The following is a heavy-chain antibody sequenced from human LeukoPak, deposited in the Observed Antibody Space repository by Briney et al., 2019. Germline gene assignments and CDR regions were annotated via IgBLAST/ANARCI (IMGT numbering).Heavy chain of an antibody. CDR2: IYTSGST. D-gene: IGHD3-16*02. CDR3: ARVRYDYVWGSYPYFDY. CDR1: GGSISSYY. Sequence: SETLSLTCTVSGGSISSYYWSRIRQPAGKGLEWIGRIYTSGSTNYNPSLKSRVTMSVDTSKNQFSLKLSSVTAADTAVYYCARVRYDYVWGSYPYFDYWGQGTLVTVSS. V-gene: IGHV4-4*07. J-gene: IGHJ4*02.